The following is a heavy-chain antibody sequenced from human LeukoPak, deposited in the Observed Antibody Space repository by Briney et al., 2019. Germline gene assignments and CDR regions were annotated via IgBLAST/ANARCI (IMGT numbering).Heavy chain of an antibody. J-gene: IGHJ4*02. CDR2: ISTHNDIT. Sequence: EASVKVSCKASGYTFTNIGISWVRQAPGQGLEWMGWISTHNDITDYAQKFHGRVTMTKDTSTATVYMELRSLTSDDTAVYFCARSLHSYDIRGGHCYGYWGQGTLVTVSS. V-gene: IGHV1-18*01. CDR3: ARSLHSYDIRGGHCYGY. CDR1: GYTFTNIG. D-gene: IGHD3-9*01.